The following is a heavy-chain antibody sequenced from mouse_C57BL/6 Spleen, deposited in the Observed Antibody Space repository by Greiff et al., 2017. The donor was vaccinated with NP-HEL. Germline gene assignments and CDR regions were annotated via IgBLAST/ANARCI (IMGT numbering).Heavy chain of an antibody. Sequence: VQLQQPGAELVRPGSSVKLSCKASGYTFTSYWMDWVKQRPGQGLEWIGNIYPSDSETHYNQKFKDKATLTVDKSSSTAYMQLSSLTSEDSAVYYCARSDSNYVSWYFDVWGTGTTVTVSS. CDR1: GYTFTSYW. J-gene: IGHJ1*03. V-gene: IGHV1-61*01. D-gene: IGHD2-5*01. CDR2: IYPSDSET. CDR3: ARSDSNYVSWYFDV.